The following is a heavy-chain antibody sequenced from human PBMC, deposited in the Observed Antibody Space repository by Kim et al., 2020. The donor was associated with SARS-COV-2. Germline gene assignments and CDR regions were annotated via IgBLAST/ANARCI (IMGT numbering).Heavy chain of an antibody. Sequence: GGSLRLSCAASGFTFSNAWMSWVRQAPGKGLEWVGRIKSKTDGGTTDYAAPVKGRFTISRDDSKNTLYLQMNSLKTEDTAVYYCTTHHYYYDSSGYVYWGQGTLVTVSS. CDR3: TTHHYYYDSSGYVY. CDR1: GFTFSNAW. CDR2: IKSKTDGGTT. J-gene: IGHJ4*02. D-gene: IGHD3-22*01. V-gene: IGHV3-15*01.